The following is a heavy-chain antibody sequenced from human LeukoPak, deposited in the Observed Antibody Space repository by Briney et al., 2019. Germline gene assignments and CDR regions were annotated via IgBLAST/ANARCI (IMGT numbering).Heavy chain of an antibody. CDR1: GYTFTSYY. CDR2: INPSGGST. CDR3: AREGTNIYDSSGYYDY. Sequence: ASVKVSCKASGYTFTSYYMHWVRQAPGQGLEWVGIINPSGGSTSYAQKFQGRVTMTRDTSTSTVYMELSSLRSEDTAVYYCAREGTNIYDSSGYYDYWGQGTLVTVSS. J-gene: IGHJ4*02. V-gene: IGHV1-46*01. D-gene: IGHD3-22*01.